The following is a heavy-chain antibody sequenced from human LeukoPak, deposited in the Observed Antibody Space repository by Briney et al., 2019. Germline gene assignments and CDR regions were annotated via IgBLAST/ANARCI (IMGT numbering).Heavy chain of an antibody. V-gene: IGHV3-30*03. J-gene: IGHJ4*02. Sequence: GGSLRLSCAASGFTFSSYGMHWVRQAPGKGLEWVAVISYDGSNKYYADSVKGRFTISRDNSKNTLYLQMSSLRPEDTAVHYCATGGYTSSWYVVDYWGQGTLVTVSS. CDR1: GFTFSSYG. D-gene: IGHD6-13*01. CDR2: ISYDGSNK. CDR3: ATGGYTSSWYVVDY.